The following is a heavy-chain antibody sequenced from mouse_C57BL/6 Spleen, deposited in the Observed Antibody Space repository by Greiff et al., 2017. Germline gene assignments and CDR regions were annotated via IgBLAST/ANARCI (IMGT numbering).Heavy chain of an antibody. V-gene: IGHV3-6*01. CDR1: GYSITSGYY. Sequence: EVQLVESGPGLVKPSQSLSLTCSVTGYSITSGYYWNWIRQFPGNKLEWMGYISYDGSNNYNPSLKNRISITRDTSKNQFFLKLNSVTTEDTATYYCARGDYYGRIYFDYWGQGTTLTVSS. J-gene: IGHJ2*01. CDR3: ARGDYYGRIYFDY. D-gene: IGHD1-1*01. CDR2: ISYDGSN.